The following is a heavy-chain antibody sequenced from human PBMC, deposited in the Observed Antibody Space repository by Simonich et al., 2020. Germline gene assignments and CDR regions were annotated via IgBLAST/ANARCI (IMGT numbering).Heavy chain of an antibody. CDR3: ARGIGSSWYFDY. D-gene: IGHD6-13*01. CDR1: GYTFTSYD. CDR2: MNPNRGNT. Sequence: QVQLVQSGAEVKKPGASVKVSCKASGYTFTSYDINWVRQATGQGLEWMGWMNPNRGNTGYAQNFQGRVTITRNTSISTAYMELSSRRSEDTAVYYCARGIGSSWYFDYWGQGTLVTVSS. V-gene: IGHV1-8*03. J-gene: IGHJ4*02.